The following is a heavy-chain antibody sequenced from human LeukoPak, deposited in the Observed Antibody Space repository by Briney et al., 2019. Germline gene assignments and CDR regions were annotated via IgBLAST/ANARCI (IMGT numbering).Heavy chain of an antibody. CDR1: GFTFSSYG. CDR2: ISTSSATI. CDR3: TRETAVAGIDY. J-gene: IGHJ4*02. Sequence: GGSLRLSCAASGFTFSSYGMNWVRQAPGRGLEWVSYISTSSATIYYADSVKGRFTTSRDNAKNSLYLQMNSLRAEDTAVYYCTRETAVAGIDYWGQGTLVTVSS. D-gene: IGHD6-19*01. V-gene: IGHV3-48*01.